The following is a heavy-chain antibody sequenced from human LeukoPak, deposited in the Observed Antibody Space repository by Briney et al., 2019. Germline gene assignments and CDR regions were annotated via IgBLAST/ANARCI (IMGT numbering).Heavy chain of an antibody. CDR3: AKGRHSSGWPPGAFDI. J-gene: IGHJ3*02. V-gene: IGHV3-9*01. Sequence: PGGSLRLSCAASGFTFDDYAMHWVRQAPGKGLEWVSGISWNSGSIGYADSVKGRFTISRDNAKNSLYLQMNSLRAEDTALYYCAKGRHSSGWPPGAFDIWGQGTMVTVSS. D-gene: IGHD6-19*01. CDR1: GFTFDDYA. CDR2: ISWNSGSI.